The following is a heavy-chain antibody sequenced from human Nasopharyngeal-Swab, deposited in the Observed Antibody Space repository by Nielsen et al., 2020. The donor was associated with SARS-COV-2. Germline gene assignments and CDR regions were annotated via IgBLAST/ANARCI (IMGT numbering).Heavy chain of an antibody. CDR2: ISYDGSNK. J-gene: IGHJ3*02. V-gene: IGHV3-30*18. CDR3: AKVPGSSWVDAFDI. CDR1: GFIFSSYG. D-gene: IGHD6-13*01. Sequence: GASLPISCAASGFIFSSYGMHWVSQAPGKGLGWVAVISYDGSNKYYADSLKGRFTISKDNSKNTLYLQMNSLRAEDTAVYYCAKVPGSSWVDAFDIWGQGTKVTVSS.